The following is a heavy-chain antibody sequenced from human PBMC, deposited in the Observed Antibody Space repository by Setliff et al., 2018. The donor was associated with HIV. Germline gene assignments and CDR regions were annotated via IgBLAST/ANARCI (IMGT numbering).Heavy chain of an antibody. CDR2: ISIYDGSEK. V-gene: IGHV3-30*04. CDR1: GFTFTTYA. J-gene: IGHJ6*03. Sequence: GGSLRLSCAASGFTFTTYAMHWVRQAPGKGLEWVAVISIYDGSEKYYADSVKGRFTISRDNSKNMLYLQMNSLRAEDTAVYYCARAGVVEGYYYYYMDVWGKGTTVTVSS. D-gene: IGHD2-15*01. CDR3: ARAGVVEGYYYYYMDV.